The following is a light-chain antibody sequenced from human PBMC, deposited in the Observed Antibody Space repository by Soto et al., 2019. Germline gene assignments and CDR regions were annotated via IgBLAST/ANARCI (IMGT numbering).Light chain of an antibody. Sequence: DIQMTQSPSSLSASVGDRVTITCQASQDINNSLNWYQQKPGKAPKLLIYDASNLETGVPSRFSGSGSGTGFTFTINSLQPEDIATYYCQQYDNLPLTFGGGTKVEIK. CDR2: DAS. J-gene: IGKJ4*01. V-gene: IGKV1-33*01. CDR1: QDINNS. CDR3: QQYDNLPLT.